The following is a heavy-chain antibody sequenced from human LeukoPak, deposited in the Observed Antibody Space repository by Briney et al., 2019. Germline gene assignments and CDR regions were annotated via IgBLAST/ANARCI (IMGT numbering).Heavy chain of an antibody. CDR1: GCSINSRGYY. V-gene: IGHV4-39*01. Sequence: SETLSLTCTVSGCSINSRGYYCGWIRQPPGMGLEWIGSIFYSGSTYYNPSLKSRVTISVDTSKNQFSLKVTSVTAADTALYYCARHHGYPRYFFDYWGQGTLVTVSS. CDR3: ARHHGYPRYFFDY. J-gene: IGHJ4*02. CDR2: IFYSGST. D-gene: IGHD5-18*01.